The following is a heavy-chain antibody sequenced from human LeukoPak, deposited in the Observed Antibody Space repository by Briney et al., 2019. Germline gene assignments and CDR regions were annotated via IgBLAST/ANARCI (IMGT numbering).Heavy chain of an antibody. CDR2: ISYDGSNK. J-gene: IGHJ4*02. V-gene: IGHV3-30*18. D-gene: IGHD5-18*01. CDR1: GFTFSSYG. Sequence: PGGSLRLSCAASGFTFSSYGMHWVRQAPGKGLEWVAVISYDGSNKYYADSVKGRFTISRDNSKNTLYLQTNSLRAEDTAVYYCAKEGGYSYGPFVYWGQGTLVTVSS. CDR3: AKEGGYSYGPFVY.